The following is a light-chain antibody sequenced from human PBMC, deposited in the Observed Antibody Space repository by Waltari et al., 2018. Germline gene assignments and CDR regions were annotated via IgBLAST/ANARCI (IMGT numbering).Light chain of an antibody. J-gene: IGKJ5*01. Sequence: DIQMTQSPSSLSASVGDRVTITCQASQDISNYLNWYQQKPGKAPKLLIYDASNLETGVPSMFSGSGSGTDFTFTISSLQPEDTATYYCQQYDNLPITFGQGTRLEIK. CDR2: DAS. V-gene: IGKV1-33*01. CDR1: QDISNY. CDR3: QQYDNLPIT.